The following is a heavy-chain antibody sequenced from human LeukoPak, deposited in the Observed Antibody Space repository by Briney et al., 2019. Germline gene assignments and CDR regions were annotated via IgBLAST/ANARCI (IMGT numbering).Heavy chain of an antibody. CDR1: GYTFTSYG. CDR2: ISAYNGNT. Sequence: ASVRVSCKASGYTFTSYGISWVRQAPGQGLEWMGWISAYNGNTNYAQKLQGRVTMTTDTSTSTAYMELRSLRSDDTAVYYCARLVVVPAAILPDYWGQGTLVTVSS. V-gene: IGHV1-18*04. J-gene: IGHJ4*02. CDR3: ARLVVVPAAILPDY. D-gene: IGHD2-2*01.